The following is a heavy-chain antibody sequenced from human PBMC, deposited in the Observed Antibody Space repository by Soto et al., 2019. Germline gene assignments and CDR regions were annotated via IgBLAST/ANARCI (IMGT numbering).Heavy chain of an antibody. CDR3: ARAGIAARPVWFDP. D-gene: IGHD6-6*01. V-gene: IGHV4-59*08. J-gene: IGHJ5*02. CDR2: IYYSGST. Sequence: PSETLSLTCTVSGVSISPYYWSWIRQPPGKGLEWVGYIYYSGSTNYNPSLKSRVTISVDTSKNQFSLKLSSVTAADTAVYYCARAGIAARPVWFDPWGQGTLVTVSS. CDR1: GVSISPYY.